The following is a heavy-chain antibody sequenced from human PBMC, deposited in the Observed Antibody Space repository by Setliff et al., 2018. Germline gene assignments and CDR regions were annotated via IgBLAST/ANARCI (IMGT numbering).Heavy chain of an antibody. D-gene: IGHD3-22*01. Sequence: SETLSLTCTVSGGSISSYYWSWIRQPPGKGLEWIGYIYYSGSTNYNPSLKSRVTMSVDTSKNQFSLKLSSVTAADTAVYYCARARDTSGYFQYYFDFWGQGTLVTVSS. CDR3: ARARDTSGYFQYYFDF. J-gene: IGHJ4*02. V-gene: IGHV4-59*12. CDR2: IYYSGST. CDR1: GGSISSYY.